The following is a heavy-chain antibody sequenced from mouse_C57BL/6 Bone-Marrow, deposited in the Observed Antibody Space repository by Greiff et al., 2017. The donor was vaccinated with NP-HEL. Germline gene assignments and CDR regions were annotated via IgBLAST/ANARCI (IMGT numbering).Heavy chain of an antibody. D-gene: IGHD2-14*01. V-gene: IGHV5-6*01. CDR3: ARGVRPDAMDY. Sequence: EVQGVESGGDLVKPGGSLKLSCAASGFTFSSYGMSWVRQTPDQRLEWVATISSGGSYTYYPDSVKGRFTISRDNAKNTLYLQMSSLKSEDTAMYYCARGVRPDAMDYWGQGTSVTVSS. CDR1: GFTFSSYG. J-gene: IGHJ4*01. CDR2: ISSGGSYT.